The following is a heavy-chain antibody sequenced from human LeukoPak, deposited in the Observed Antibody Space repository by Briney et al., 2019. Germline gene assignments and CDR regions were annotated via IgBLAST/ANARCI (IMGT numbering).Heavy chain of an antibody. CDR3: ARDRGGYDY. J-gene: IGHJ4*02. CDR1: GGSISSYY. CDR2: IYYSGST. Sequence: SETLSLTCTVSGGSISSYYWSWIRQPPGKRLEWIGYIYYSGSTNYNPSLKSRVTISVDTSKNQFSLKLSSVTAADTAVYYCARDRGGYDYWGQGTLVTVPS. V-gene: IGHV4-59*01. D-gene: IGHD3-10*01.